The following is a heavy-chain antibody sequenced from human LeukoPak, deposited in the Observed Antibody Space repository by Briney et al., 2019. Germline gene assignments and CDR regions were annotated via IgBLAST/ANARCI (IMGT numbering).Heavy chain of an antibody. CDR2: ICPDGTVT. Sequence: GGSLRLSCAASGFTFSTYCMHWVRQAPGKGPMWVSRICPDGTVTNYADSVKARFIISRDNARNTVYLQMNSLRVEDTAVYYCVRDFRSADYWGQGTLVIVSS. CDR1: GFTFSTYC. V-gene: IGHV3-74*01. CDR3: VRDFRSADY. J-gene: IGHJ4*02.